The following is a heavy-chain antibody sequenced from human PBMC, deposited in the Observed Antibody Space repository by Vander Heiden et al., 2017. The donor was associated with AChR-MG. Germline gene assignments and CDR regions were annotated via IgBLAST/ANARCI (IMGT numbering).Heavy chain of an antibody. V-gene: IGHV3-23*01. J-gene: IGHJ4*02. Sequence: EVQLLESGGGLVQPGGSLRLSCAASGFTFSSYAMSWVRQAPGKGLEWVSAISGSGGSTYYADSVKGRFTISRDNSKNTLYLQMKSMRAEDTAVYYCAKYGDYGDYFDYWGQVTLVTVSS. CDR1: GFTFSSYA. CDR3: AKYGDYGDYFDY. CDR2: ISGSGGST. D-gene: IGHD4-17*01.